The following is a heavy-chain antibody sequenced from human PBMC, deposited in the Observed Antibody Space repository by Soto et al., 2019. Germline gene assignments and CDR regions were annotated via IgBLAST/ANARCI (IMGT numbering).Heavy chain of an antibody. D-gene: IGHD5-18*01. CDR2: IYYSGST. J-gene: IGHJ6*02. V-gene: IGHV4-30-4*01. CDR1: GGTITRGDHF. Sequence: PSEPLSLPCSVSGGTITRGDHFWSWVRQSPGKGLEWLGYIYYSGSTYYNPSLKGRVMMTIDTSKHQFSLNLSSVTAADTAVFYCGRGQTAIDVWGQGTTVTVSS. CDR3: GRGQTAIDV.